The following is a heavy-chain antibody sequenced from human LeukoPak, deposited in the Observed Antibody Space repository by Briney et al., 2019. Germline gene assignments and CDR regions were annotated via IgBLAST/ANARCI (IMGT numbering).Heavy chain of an antibody. V-gene: IGHV3-23*01. CDR1: GFTFSSYA. D-gene: IGHD3-22*01. Sequence: GGSLRLSCAASGFTFSSYAMSWVRQAPGKGLEWVSAISGSGGSTYYADSVNGRVTISSDNSKNTLYLQMNSLRAEDTAVYYCTRPYYYDSSGYYNDYWGQGTLVTVSS. CDR3: TRPYYYDSSGYYNDY. CDR2: ISGSGGST. J-gene: IGHJ4*02.